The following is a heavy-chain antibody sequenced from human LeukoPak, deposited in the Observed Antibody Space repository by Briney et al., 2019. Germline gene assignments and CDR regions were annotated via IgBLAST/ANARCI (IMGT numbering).Heavy chain of an antibody. Sequence: GVSLRLSCAASGFTFSSYAMHWVRQAPGKGLEYVSAISSNGGSTYYANSVKGRFTISRDNSKNTLYLQMGSLRAEDMAVYYCARGRATVVTRGRADAFDIWGQGTMVTVSS. V-gene: IGHV3-64*01. CDR1: GFTFSSYA. CDR3: ARGRATVVTRGRADAFDI. D-gene: IGHD4-23*01. J-gene: IGHJ3*02. CDR2: ISSNGGST.